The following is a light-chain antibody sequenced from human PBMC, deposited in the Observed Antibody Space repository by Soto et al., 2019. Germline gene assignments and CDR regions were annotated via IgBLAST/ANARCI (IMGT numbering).Light chain of an antibody. CDR3: QQYNNWPFT. J-gene: IGKJ4*01. CDR1: QSVSSN. CDR2: AAS. Sequence: EIVMTPSPATLSVSPGERATLSCRAGQSVSSNLAWYQQKPGQAPRLLIYAASTRATGIPARFSGSGSGTEFTLTISSLQSEDFAVYYCQQYNNWPFTFGGGTKVDIK. V-gene: IGKV3-15*01.